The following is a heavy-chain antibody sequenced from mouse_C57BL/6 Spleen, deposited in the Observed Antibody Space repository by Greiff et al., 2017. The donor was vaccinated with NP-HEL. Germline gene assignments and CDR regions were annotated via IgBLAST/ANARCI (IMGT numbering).Heavy chain of an antibody. CDR1: GFTFSSYA. CDR2: ISSGGDYI. D-gene: IGHD3-1*01. CDR3: TRGGYAPAVHFDG. V-gene: IGHV5-9-1*02. Sequence: EVKLVESGEGLVKPGGSLKLSCAASGFTFSSYAMSWVRQTPEKRLEWVAYISSGGDYIYYADTVKGRFTISRDNARNTLYLQMSSLKSEDTAMYYCTRGGYAPAVHFDGWGTGTTVTVSS. J-gene: IGHJ1*03.